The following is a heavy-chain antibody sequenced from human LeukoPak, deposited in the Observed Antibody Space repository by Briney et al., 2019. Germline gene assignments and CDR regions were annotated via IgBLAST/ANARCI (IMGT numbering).Heavy chain of an antibody. J-gene: IGHJ5*01. CDR1: GFSFSSYA. CDR2: ISGNGGST. V-gene: IGHV3-23*01. CDR3: AKGTNVVVMVGATYDS. Sequence: GGSLRLSCATSGFSFSSYAMTWVRQGPGKGLEWVSSISGNGGSTYSADSVKGRLTISRDNSKNTLYLQMHSLRAEDTAVYYCAKGTNVVVMVGATYDSWGQGTLVTVSS. D-gene: IGHD2-15*01.